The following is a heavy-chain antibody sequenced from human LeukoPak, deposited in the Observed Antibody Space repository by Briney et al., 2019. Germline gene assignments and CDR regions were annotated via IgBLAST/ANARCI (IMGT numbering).Heavy chain of an antibody. CDR3: ARAPQSSGSPFDY. Sequence: SETLSLTCAVYGGSFSGYYWSWIRQPPGKGLAWIGEINHSGSTNYNPSLKSRVTISVDTSKNQFSLKLSSVTAADTAVYYCARAPQSSGSPFDYWGQGTLVTVSS. J-gene: IGHJ4*02. D-gene: IGHD6-19*01. CDR1: GGSFSGYY. CDR2: INHSGST. V-gene: IGHV4-34*01.